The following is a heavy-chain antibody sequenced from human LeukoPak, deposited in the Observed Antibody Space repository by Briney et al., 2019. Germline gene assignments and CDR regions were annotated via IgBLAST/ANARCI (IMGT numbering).Heavy chain of an antibody. J-gene: IGHJ5*02. CDR1: GGSISGYY. D-gene: IGHD5-24*01. CDR3: ARLEDGYNSPP. CDR2: INHSGST. Sequence: SETLSLTCTVSGGSISGYYWSWIRQPPGKGLEWIGEINHSGSTNYNPSLKSRVTISVDTSKNQFSLKLSSVTAADTAVYYCARLEDGYNSPPWGQGTLVTVSS. V-gene: IGHV4-34*01.